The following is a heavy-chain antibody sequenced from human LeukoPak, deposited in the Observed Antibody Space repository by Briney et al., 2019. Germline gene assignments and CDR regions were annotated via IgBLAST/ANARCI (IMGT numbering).Heavy chain of an antibody. CDR3: AREDYSNYWFDP. V-gene: IGHV4-61*02. Sequence: SETLSLACTVSGGSISSGSYYWSWIRQPAGKGLEWIGRIYTSGSTNYNPSLKSRVTISVDTSKNQFPLKLSSVTAADTAVYYCAREDYSNYWFDPWGQGTLVTVSS. D-gene: IGHD4-11*01. J-gene: IGHJ5*02. CDR1: GGSISSGSYY. CDR2: IYTSGST.